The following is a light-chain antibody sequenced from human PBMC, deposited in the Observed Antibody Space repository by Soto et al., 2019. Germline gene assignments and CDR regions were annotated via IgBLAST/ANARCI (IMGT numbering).Light chain of an antibody. Sequence: EIVLRQSPATLSLSPGERATLSCRASQSVSSYFAWYQQKPGQAPRLLIYDASNRATGIPARFSGSGSGTDFTLTISSLEAEDFAVYYCQQRSNWPPTFGQGTRLEIK. CDR3: QQRSNWPPT. J-gene: IGKJ5*01. V-gene: IGKV3-11*01. CDR1: QSVSSY. CDR2: DAS.